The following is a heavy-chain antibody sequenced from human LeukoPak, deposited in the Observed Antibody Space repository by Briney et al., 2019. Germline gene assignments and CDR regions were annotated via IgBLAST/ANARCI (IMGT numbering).Heavy chain of an antibody. CDR2: INWNGGST. CDR1: GFTFDDYG. V-gene: IGHV3-20*04. J-gene: IGHJ4*02. Sequence: GGSLRLSCAASGFTFDDYGMSWVRQAPGEGLEWVSGINWNGGSTGYADSVKGRFTISRDNAKNSLYLQMNSLRAEDTALYYCARANGYSSSYGYWGQGTLVTVSS. CDR3: ARANGYSSSYGY. D-gene: IGHD6-6*01.